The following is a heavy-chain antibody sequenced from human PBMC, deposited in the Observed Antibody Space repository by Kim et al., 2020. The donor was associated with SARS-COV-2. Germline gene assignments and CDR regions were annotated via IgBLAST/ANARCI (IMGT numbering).Heavy chain of an antibody. CDR2: ISTSSSYI. D-gene: IGHD3-16*02. Sequence: GGSLRLSCAASGFTFSSYSMNWVRQAPGKGLEWVSSISTSSSYIYYAASVKGRFTISRDNAKNSLYLQMNSLRAEDTAVYYCARDGTLRLVELSLTYYYYGMDVWGQGTTVTVSS. J-gene: IGHJ6*02. CDR1: GFTFSSYS. V-gene: IGHV3-21*01. CDR3: ARDGTLRLVELSLTYYYYGMDV.